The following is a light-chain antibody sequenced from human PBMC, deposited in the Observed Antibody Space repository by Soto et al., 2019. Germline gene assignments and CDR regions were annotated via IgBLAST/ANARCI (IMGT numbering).Light chain of an antibody. J-gene: IGKJ3*01. CDR2: DAS. V-gene: IGKV3-11*01. CDR3: QQRSNWRGT. Sequence: DIVLTQSPATLSLSPGERATLSCRASQSVSSYLAWYQQKPGQAPRLLIYDASNRDTGIPARFSGSGSGTDFTLTISSLEHEDFAVYYCQQRSNWRGTFGPGTKVDIK. CDR1: QSVSSY.